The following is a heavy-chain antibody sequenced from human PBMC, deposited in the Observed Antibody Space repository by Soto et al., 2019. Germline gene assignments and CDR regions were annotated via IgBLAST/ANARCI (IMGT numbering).Heavy chain of an antibody. CDR1: GYTFTSYY. J-gene: IGHJ4*02. V-gene: IGHV1-46*01. D-gene: IGHD2-2*01. CDR2: INPSGGST. Sequence: GVSVKVSCKASGYTFTSYYRHWVRQAPGQRHEWMGIINPSGGSTSYAQKFQGRVTMTRDTSTSTVYMELSSLRSEDTAVYYCAIGSPVYEDIVLVPAAILNYWGQGTPVTVSS. CDR3: AIGSPVYEDIVLVPAAILNY.